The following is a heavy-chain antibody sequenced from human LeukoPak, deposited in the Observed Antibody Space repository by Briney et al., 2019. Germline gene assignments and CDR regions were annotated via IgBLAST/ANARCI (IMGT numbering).Heavy chain of an antibody. CDR2: ISGSGGST. D-gene: IGHD1-26*01. CDR3: AKSNSGSQGHYYYYGMDV. Sequence: QSGGSLRLSCAASGFTFSSYAMSWVRQAPGKGLEWVSAISGSGGSTYYADSVKGRFTISRDNSKNTLYLQMNSLRAEDTAVYYCAKSNSGSQGHYYYYGMDVWGQGTTVTVSS. J-gene: IGHJ6*02. CDR1: GFTFSSYA. V-gene: IGHV3-23*01.